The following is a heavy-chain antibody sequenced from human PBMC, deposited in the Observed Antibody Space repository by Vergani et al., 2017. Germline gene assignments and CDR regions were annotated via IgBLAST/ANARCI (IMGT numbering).Heavy chain of an antibody. Sequence: QVQLVESGGGVVQPGRSLRLSCAASGFTFSSYGMHWVRQAPGKGLEWVAVIWYDGSNKYYADSVKGRFTISRDNSKNTVYLQMNSLRAEDTAIYYCARDRISARRGLYGWFDPWGQGTLVIVSS. CDR1: GFTFSSYG. CDR3: ARDRISARRGLYGWFDP. CDR2: IWYDGSNK. J-gene: IGHJ5*02. D-gene: IGHD6-6*01. V-gene: IGHV3-33*01.